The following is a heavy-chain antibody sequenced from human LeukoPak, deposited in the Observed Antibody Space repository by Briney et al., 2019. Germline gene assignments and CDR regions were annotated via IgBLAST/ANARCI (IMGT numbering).Heavy chain of an antibody. CDR3: AKDLEVGLLWFGELYY. V-gene: IGHV3-30-3*01. J-gene: IGHJ4*02. Sequence: GGSLRLSCAASGFTFSSYAMHWVRQAPGKGLEWVAVISYDGSNKYYADSVKGRFTISRDNSKNTLYLQMNSLRAEDTAVYYCAKDLEVGLLWFGELYYWGQGTLVTISS. D-gene: IGHD3-10*01. CDR1: GFTFSSYA. CDR2: ISYDGSNK.